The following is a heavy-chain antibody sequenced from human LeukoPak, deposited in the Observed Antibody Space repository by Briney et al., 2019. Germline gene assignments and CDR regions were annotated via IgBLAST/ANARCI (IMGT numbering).Heavy chain of an antibody. CDR2: IYYDGSNK. J-gene: IGHJ4*02. Sequence: PGGSLRLSCAASGFTFTSYWMNWVRQAPGKGLGWVGIIYYDGSNKYYAASVRGRFTVSRDNSKNTLYLQINSLSAEDTAVYSCAKAGDTAEPPDYWGQGTLVTVSS. CDR3: AKAGDTAEPPDY. CDR1: GFTFTSYW. V-gene: IGHV3-30*18. D-gene: IGHD5-18*01.